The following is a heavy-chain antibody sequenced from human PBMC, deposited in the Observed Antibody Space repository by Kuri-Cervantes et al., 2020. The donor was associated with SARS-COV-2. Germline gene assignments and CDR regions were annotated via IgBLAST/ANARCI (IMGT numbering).Heavy chain of an antibody. D-gene: IGHD2-2*01. J-gene: IGHJ4*02. V-gene: IGHV1-69*06. Sequence: SVKVSCKASGGTFSSYAVTWVRQAPGQGLEWMGRIIPLFGTTIYAQKFRGRVTITADKSTNTAYMEVSSLRSEDTAVYYCARPYCSSPTCYDGTFDSWGQGTLVTVSS. CDR1: GGTFSSYA. CDR2: IIPLFGTT. CDR3: ARPYCSSPTCYDGTFDS.